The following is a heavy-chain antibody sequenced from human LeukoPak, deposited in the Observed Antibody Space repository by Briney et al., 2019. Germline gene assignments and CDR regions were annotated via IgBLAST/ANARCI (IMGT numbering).Heavy chain of an antibody. CDR1: GGSFSGYY. CDR3: ARGPLARWFDP. Sequence: PSETLSLTCAVYGGSFSGYYWSWIRQPPGKGLGWIGEINHSGSTNYNPSLKSRVTISVDTSKNQFSLKLSSVTAADTAVYYCARGPLARWFDPWGQGTLVTVSS. V-gene: IGHV4-34*01. CDR2: INHSGST. J-gene: IGHJ5*02.